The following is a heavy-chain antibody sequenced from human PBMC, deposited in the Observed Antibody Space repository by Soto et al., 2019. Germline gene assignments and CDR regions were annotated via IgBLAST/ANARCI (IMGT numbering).Heavy chain of an antibody. CDR1: GFTFSSYA. Sequence: GGSLRLSCAASGFTFSSYAMSWVRQAPGKGLEWVSAISGSGGSTYYADSVKGRFTISRDNSKNTLYLQMNSLRAEDTAVYYCAKDFHYGDYYYYYGMDVWGQGTTVTVSS. CDR3: AKDFHYGDYYYYYGMDV. V-gene: IGHV3-23*01. CDR2: ISGSGGST. J-gene: IGHJ6*02. D-gene: IGHD4-17*01.